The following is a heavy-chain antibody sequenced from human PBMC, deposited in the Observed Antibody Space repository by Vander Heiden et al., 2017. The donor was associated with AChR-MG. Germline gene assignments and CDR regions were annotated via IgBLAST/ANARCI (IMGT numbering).Heavy chain of an antibody. Sequence: EVQLVESGGCLVQPGGSLRLSCAASGFTFRHYRMNWLRQSPGKGLEWLSYIRSSTTSIYYADSVKGRFTISRDNAKNSLDLQMNSLRDEDTAVYYCARDHNWGFDYWGQGTLVTVSS. CDR3: ARDHNWGFDY. V-gene: IGHV3-48*02. D-gene: IGHD7-27*01. CDR1: GFTFRHYR. J-gene: IGHJ4*02. CDR2: IRSSTTSI.